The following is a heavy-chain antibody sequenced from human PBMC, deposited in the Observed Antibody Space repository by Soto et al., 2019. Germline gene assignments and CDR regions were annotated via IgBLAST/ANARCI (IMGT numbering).Heavy chain of an antibody. CDR2: IWYDGSNK. D-gene: IGHD6-13*01. V-gene: IGHV3-33*01. CDR3: AREGSKSSSWFFDY. CDR1: GFTFSSYG. J-gene: IGHJ4*02. Sequence: GGSLRLSCAASGFTFSSYGMHWVRQAPGKGLEWVAVIWYDGSNKYYADSVKGRFTISRDNSKNTLYLQMNSLRAEDTAVYYCAREGSKSSSWFFDYWGQGTLVTVSS.